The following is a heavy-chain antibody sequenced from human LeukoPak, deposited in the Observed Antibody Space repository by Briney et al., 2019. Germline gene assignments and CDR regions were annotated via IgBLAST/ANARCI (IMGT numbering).Heavy chain of an antibody. Sequence: GGSLRLSCAASGFTFSNYWTSWVRQAPGKGLEWVANIKHDGSEKDYVDSVKGRFTISRDNAKNSLYLQMNSLRAEDTAVYYCARPGRKDAFDIWGQGTMVTVSS. J-gene: IGHJ3*02. CDR3: ARPGRKDAFDI. CDR2: IKHDGSEK. V-gene: IGHV3-7*04. D-gene: IGHD1-14*01. CDR1: GFTFSNYW.